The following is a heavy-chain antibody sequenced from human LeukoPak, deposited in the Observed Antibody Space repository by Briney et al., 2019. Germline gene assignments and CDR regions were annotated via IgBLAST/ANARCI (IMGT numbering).Heavy chain of an antibody. J-gene: IGHJ4*02. V-gene: IGHV4-39*07. CDR1: GGSISSSSYY. CDR3: SYFVVVTAIWGY. Sequence: PSETLSLTCTVSGGSISSSSYYWGWIRQPPGKGLEWIGSIYYSGSTYYNPSLKSRVTISVDTSKNQFSLKLSSVTAADTAVYYCSYFVVVTAIWGYWGQGTLVTVSS. D-gene: IGHD2-21*02. CDR2: IYYSGST.